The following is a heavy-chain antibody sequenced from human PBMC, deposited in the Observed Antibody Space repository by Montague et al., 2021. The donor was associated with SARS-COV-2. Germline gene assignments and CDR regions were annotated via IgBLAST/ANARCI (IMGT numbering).Heavy chain of an antibody. Sequence: SLRLSCAASGFTVSRNYMNWVRQAPGKGLEWVSVIYSGGSTYYADSVKGRFTISRDNSKNTLYLQMNSLRAEDTAAYYCARDQGRMTWTYYGMDVWGQGTTVTVSS. V-gene: IGHV3-53*01. CDR3: ARDQGRMTWTYYGMDV. CDR2: IYSGGST. D-gene: IGHD3/OR15-3a*01. CDR1: GFTVSRNY. J-gene: IGHJ6*02.